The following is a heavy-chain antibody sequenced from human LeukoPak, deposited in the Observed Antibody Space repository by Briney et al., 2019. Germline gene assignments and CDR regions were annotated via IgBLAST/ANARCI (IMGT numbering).Heavy chain of an antibody. CDR2: IYSGGST. Sequence: GGSLRLSCAASGFTVSSNYMSWVRQAPGKGLEWVSVIYSGGSTYYADSVRGRFTISRDNSKNTLYLQMNSLRAEDTAVYYCARGLGHSYDYGPLGYWGQGILVTVSS. CDR3: ARGLGHSYDYGPLGY. D-gene: IGHD5-12*01. CDR1: GFTVSSNY. V-gene: IGHV3-53*01. J-gene: IGHJ4*02.